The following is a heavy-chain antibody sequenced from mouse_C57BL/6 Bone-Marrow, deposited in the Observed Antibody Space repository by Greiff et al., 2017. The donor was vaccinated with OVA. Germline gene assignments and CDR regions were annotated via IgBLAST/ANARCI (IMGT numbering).Heavy chain of an antibody. CDR3: ARGGLRRPPRFAY. CDR1: GYSITSGYY. J-gene: IGHJ3*01. V-gene: IGHV3-6*01. Sequence: EVKLVESGPGLVKPSQSLSLTCSVTGYSITSGYYWNWIRQFPGNKLEWMGYISYDGSNNYNPSLKNRISITRDTSKNQFFLKLNSVTTEDTATYYCARGGLRRPPRFAYWGQGTLVTVSA. D-gene: IGHD2-2*01. CDR2: ISYDGSN.